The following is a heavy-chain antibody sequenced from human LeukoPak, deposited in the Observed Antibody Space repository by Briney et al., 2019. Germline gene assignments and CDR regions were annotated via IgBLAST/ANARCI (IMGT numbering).Heavy chain of an antibody. Sequence: GESLRLSCAASGFTFSSYSMHWVRQAPAKGLEWVAVIWYDGSNKYYADSAKGRFTISRDNSKNTLFLQMDSLRAEDTAVYYCARDWQHMATVIYYFDYWGQGTLVTVSS. V-gene: IGHV3-33*02. J-gene: IGHJ4*02. CDR3: ARDWQHMATVIYYFDY. CDR2: IWYDGSNK. D-gene: IGHD4-17*01. CDR1: GFTFSSYS.